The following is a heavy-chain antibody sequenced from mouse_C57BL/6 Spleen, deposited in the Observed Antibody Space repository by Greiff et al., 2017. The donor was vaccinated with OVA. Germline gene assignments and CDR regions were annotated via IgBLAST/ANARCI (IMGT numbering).Heavy chain of an antibody. CDR3: ARRTTVVTTKGFDY. Sequence: QVQLQQPGAELVRPGTSVKLSCKASGYTFTSYWMHWVKQRPGQGLEWIGVIDPSDSYTNYNQKFKGKATLTVDTSSSTAYMQLRSLTSEDSAVYYYARRTTVVTTKGFDYWGQGTTLTVSS. V-gene: IGHV1-59*01. CDR1: GYTFTSYW. CDR2: IDPSDSYT. D-gene: IGHD2-12*01. J-gene: IGHJ2*01.